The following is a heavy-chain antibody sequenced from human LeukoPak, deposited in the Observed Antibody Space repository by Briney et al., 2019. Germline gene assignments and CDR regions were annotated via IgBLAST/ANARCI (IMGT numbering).Heavy chain of an antibody. CDR2: IYYSGST. CDR1: GGSISSYY. V-gene: IGHV4-59*01. CDR3: ARAQRWFGENWFDP. Sequence: SETLSLTCTVSGGSISSYYWSWIRQPPGKGLEWIGYIYYSGSTNYNPSLKSRVTISVDTSKNQFSLKLSSVTAADTAVYYCARAQRWFGENWFDPWGQGTLVTVSS. J-gene: IGHJ5*02. D-gene: IGHD3-10*01.